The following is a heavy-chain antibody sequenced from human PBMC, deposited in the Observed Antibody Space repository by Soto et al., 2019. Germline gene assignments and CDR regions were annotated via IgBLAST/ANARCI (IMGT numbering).Heavy chain of an antibody. CDR3: ARHPSGFWFDP. Sequence: SETLSLTCTVFGGSISSYYWSWIRQPPGKGLEWIGEINHSGSTNYNPSLKSRVTISVDTSKNQFSLKLSSVTAADTAVYYCARHPSGFWFDPWGQGTLVTVSS. V-gene: IGHV4-34*01. J-gene: IGHJ5*02. CDR2: INHSGST. CDR1: GGSISSYY. D-gene: IGHD6-19*01.